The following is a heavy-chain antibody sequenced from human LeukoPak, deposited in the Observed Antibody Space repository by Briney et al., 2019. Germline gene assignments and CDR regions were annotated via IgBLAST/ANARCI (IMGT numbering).Heavy chain of an antibody. Sequence: GGSLRLSCAASGFTFSSYSMNWVRQAPGKGLEWVSSISSSSSYIYYADSVKGRFTISRDNANNSLYLQMNILRAEDTAVYYCARPGAYSGYDSGYWGQGTLVTVSS. CDR2: ISSSSSYI. V-gene: IGHV3-21*01. J-gene: IGHJ4*02. CDR3: ARPGAYSGYDSGY. D-gene: IGHD5-12*01. CDR1: GFTFSSYS.